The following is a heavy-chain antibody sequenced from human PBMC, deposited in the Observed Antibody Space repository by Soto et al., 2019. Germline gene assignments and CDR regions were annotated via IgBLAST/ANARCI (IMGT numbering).Heavy chain of an antibody. CDR3: ATTDARGYSYGSRDY. Sequence: PSETLSLTCTVSGASISSGDYFWRWIRQSPGKGLEWIGYIYDSGSSYYNPSLKSRVTMSVDTSKNQFSLKLRSVTAADTAVYYCATTDARGYSYGSRDYWGQGTLVTVSS. J-gene: IGHJ4*02. CDR2: IYDSGSS. V-gene: IGHV4-30-4*01. CDR1: GASISSGDYF. D-gene: IGHD5-18*01.